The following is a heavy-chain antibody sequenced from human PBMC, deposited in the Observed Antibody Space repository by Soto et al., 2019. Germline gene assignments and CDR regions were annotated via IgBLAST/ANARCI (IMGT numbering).Heavy chain of an antibody. Sequence: ASVKVSCKASGGTFSSYTISWVRQAPGQGLEWMGRIIPILGIANYAQKFQGRVTITADKSTSKAYMELSSLRSEDTAVYYCARDNTRPPYYGSGSYYWGWGQGTLVTVSS. CDR3: ARDNTRPPYYGSGSYYWG. D-gene: IGHD3-10*01. CDR2: IIPILGIA. CDR1: GGTFSSYT. V-gene: IGHV1-69*04. J-gene: IGHJ4*02.